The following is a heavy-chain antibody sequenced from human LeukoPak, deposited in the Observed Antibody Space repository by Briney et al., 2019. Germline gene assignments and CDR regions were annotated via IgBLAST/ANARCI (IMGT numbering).Heavy chain of an antibody. CDR2: IYSGGNT. J-gene: IGHJ4*02. D-gene: IGHD5-18*01. CDR1: GVTVSRNY. CDR3: ARQQDTTNPGY. V-gene: IGHV3-66*04. Sequence: PGGSLRLSCAASGVTVSRNYMNWVRQAPGMGLEWVSIIYSGGNTYYADSVKGRFTISRDNSKNTLYLQMNGLRADDTAVYYCARQQDTTNPGYWGQGTLVTVSS.